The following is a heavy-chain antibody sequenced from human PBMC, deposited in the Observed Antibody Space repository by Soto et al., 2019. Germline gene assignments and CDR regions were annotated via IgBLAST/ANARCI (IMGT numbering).Heavy chain of an antibody. CDR1: GYTFTGYY. Sequence: ASVKVSCKASGYTFTGYYMHWVRQAPGQGLEWMGWINPNSGGTNYAQKFQGRVTMTRDTSIGTAYMELSRLRSDDTAVYYCARDSYDFWSGLYYYYGMDVWGQGTTVTVS. CDR2: INPNSGGT. D-gene: IGHD3-3*01. CDR3: ARDSYDFWSGLYYYYGMDV. J-gene: IGHJ6*02. V-gene: IGHV1-2*02.